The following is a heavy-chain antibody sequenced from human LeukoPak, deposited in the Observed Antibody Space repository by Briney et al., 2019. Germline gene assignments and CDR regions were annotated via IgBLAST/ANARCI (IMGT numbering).Heavy chain of an antibody. CDR2: IFPSGGEI. D-gene: IGHD2-8*02. J-gene: IGHJ4*02. CDR3: ATYRQVLLPFES. Sequence: PGGSLRLSCAASGFTSSTFAVIWVRQPPGKGLEWVSSIFPSGGEIHYADSVRGRFTISRDNSKSTLSLQMNSLRAEDTAIYYCATYRQVLLPFESWGQGTLVTVSS. V-gene: IGHV3-23*01. CDR1: GFTSSTFA.